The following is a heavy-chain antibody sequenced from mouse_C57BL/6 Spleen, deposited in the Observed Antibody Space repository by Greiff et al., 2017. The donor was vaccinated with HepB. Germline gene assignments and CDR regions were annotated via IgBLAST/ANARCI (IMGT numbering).Heavy chain of an antibody. Sequence: EVKVEESGPGLVKPSQSLSLTCSVTGYSITSGYYWNWIRQFPGNKLEWMGYISYDGSNNYNPSLKNRISITRDTSKNQFFLKLNSVTTEDTATYYCARDPYYGYWYFDVWGTGTTVTVSS. J-gene: IGHJ1*03. V-gene: IGHV3-6*01. CDR3: ARDPYYGYWYFDV. D-gene: IGHD2-10*01. CDR2: ISYDGSN. CDR1: GYSITSGYY.